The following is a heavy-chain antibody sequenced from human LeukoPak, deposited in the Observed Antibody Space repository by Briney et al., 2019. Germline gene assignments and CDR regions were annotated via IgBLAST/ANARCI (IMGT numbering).Heavy chain of an antibody. V-gene: IGHV4-59*01. D-gene: IGHD3-22*01. CDR2: IYYSGST. J-gene: IGHJ4*02. CDR3: ARGQYYDSSGYYYYMGFDY. Sequence: PSETLSLTCTASGGSISSYYWSWIRQPPGKGLEWIWSIYYSGSTNYNPSLKSRVTISVDTSKNQFSLKLSSVTAADTAVYYCARGQYYDSSGYYYYMGFDYWGQGTLVTVSS. CDR1: GGSISSYY.